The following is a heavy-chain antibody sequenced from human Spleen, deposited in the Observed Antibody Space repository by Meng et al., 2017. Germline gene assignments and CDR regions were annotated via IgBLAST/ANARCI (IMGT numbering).Heavy chain of an antibody. CDR3: ARDSHGFIQLWPGGFDY. V-gene: IGHV3-33*01. CDR1: GFTFSSYG. CDR2: IWYDGSNK. J-gene: IGHJ4*02. D-gene: IGHD5-18*01. Sequence: GESLKISCAASGFTFSSYGMHWVRQAPGKGLEWVAVIWYDGSNKYYADSVKGRFTISRDNSKNTLYLQMNSLRSEDTAVYYCARDSHGFIQLWPGGFDYWGQGTLVTVSS.